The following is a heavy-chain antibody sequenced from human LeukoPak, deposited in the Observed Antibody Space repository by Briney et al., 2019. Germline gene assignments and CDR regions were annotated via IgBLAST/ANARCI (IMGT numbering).Heavy chain of an antibody. CDR3: AREVDYYDSSGYIDL. CDR2: IHYSGST. V-gene: IGHV4-59*01. Sequence: SETLSLTCTVSGGSISSYYWSWIRQPPGKGLEWIGYIHYSGSTNYNPSLKSRVTISVDTSKNQFSLKLSSVTAADTAVYYCAREVDYYDSSGYIDLWGRGTLVTVSS. D-gene: IGHD3-22*01. J-gene: IGHJ2*01. CDR1: GGSISSYY.